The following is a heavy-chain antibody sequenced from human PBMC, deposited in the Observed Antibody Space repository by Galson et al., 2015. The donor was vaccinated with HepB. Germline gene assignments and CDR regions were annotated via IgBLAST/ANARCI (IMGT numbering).Heavy chain of an antibody. V-gene: IGHV1-24*01. D-gene: IGHD3-22*01. CDR1: GYTLTELS. J-gene: IGHJ4*02. Sequence: SVKVSCKVSGYTLTELSMHWVRQAPGKGLEWMGGFDPEDGETIYAQKFQGRVTMTEDTSTDTAYMELSSLRSEDTAVYYCATMGYYDSSDSDYWGQGTLVTVSS. CDR2: FDPEDGET. CDR3: ATMGYYDSSDSDY.